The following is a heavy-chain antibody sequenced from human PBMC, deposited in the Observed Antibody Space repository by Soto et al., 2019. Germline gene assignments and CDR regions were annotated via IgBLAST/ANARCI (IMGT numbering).Heavy chain of an antibody. Sequence: ASVKVSCKASGYTFTGYYIHWVRQAPGQGLEWMGWINPNSGGTNYAQKFQGWLTISKDTSKNQVVLTMTNMDPVDTATYYCARIRDSYGSIDYWGQGTLVTVSS. CDR2: INPNSGGT. V-gene: IGHV1-2*04. D-gene: IGHD5-18*01. J-gene: IGHJ4*02. CDR1: GYTFTGYY. CDR3: ARIRDSYGSIDY.